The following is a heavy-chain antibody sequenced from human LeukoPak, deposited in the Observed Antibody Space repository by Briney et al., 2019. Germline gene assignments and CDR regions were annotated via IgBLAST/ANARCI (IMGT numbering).Heavy chain of an antibody. V-gene: IGHV3-33*06. D-gene: IGHD4-23*01. CDR3: AKPSDYGGNSWLDY. J-gene: IGHJ4*02. CDR1: GFTFSSYG. Sequence: GGSLRLSCAASGFTFSSYGMHWVRQAPGKGLEWVAVIWYDGSNKYYADSVKGRFTISRDNSKNTLYLQMNSLRAEDTAVYYCAKPSDYGGNSWLDYWGQGTLVTVSS. CDR2: IWYDGSNK.